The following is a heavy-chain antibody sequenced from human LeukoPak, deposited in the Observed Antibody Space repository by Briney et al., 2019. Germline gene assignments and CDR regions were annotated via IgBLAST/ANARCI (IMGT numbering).Heavy chain of an antibody. CDR2: IIPIFGTA. V-gene: IGHV1-69*05. CDR1: GGTFSSYA. J-gene: IGHJ3*02. CDR3: ARARCERCAFDI. Sequence: ASVKVSCKASGGTFSSYAISWVRQAPRQGLEWMGGIIPIFGTANYAQKFQGRVTITTDESTSTAYMELSSLRSEDTAVYYCARARCERCAFDIWGQGTMVTVSS. D-gene: IGHD2-21*01.